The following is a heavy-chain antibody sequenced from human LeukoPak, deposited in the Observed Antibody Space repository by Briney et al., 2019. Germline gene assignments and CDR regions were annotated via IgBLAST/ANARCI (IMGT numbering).Heavy chain of an antibody. CDR3: ARDLLAPRDYGDYGGLDY. D-gene: IGHD4-17*01. Sequence: PGGSLRLSCAASGFTFSSYGMHWVRQAPGKGLEWVAVISYDGSNKYYADSVKGRFTISRDNSKNTLYLQMNSLRAEDTAVYYCARDLLAPRDYGDYGGLDYWGQGTLVTVSS. V-gene: IGHV3-30*03. J-gene: IGHJ4*02. CDR1: GFTFSSYG. CDR2: ISYDGSNK.